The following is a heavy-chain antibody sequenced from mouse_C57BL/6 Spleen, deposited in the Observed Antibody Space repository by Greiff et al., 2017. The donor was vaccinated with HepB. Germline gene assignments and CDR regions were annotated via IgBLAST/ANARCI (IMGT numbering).Heavy chain of an antibody. J-gene: IGHJ2*01. Sequence: QVQLKESGAELARPGASVKLSCKASGYTFTSYGISWVKQRTGQGLEWIGEIYPRSGNTYYNEKFKGKATLTADKSSSTAYMELRSLTSEDSAVYFCARRGITTVVAHFDYWGQGTTLTVSS. V-gene: IGHV1-81*01. CDR3: ARRGITTVVAHFDY. CDR1: GYTFTSYG. D-gene: IGHD1-1*01. CDR2: IYPRSGNT.